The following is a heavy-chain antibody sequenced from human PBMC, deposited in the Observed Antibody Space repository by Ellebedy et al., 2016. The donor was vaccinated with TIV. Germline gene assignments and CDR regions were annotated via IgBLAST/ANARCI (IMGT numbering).Heavy chain of an antibody. Sequence: PGGSLRLSYEGSGYIFTNYWIGWVRQMPGKGLEWMGIIYPGDSDTRYSPSFQGQVTISADKSISTAYLQWSSLKASDTAMYYCARPGYGGYSGAFDIWGQGTMVTVSS. CDR2: IYPGDSDT. CDR1: GYIFTNYW. V-gene: IGHV5-51*01. CDR3: ARPGYGGYSGAFDI. D-gene: IGHD4-23*01. J-gene: IGHJ3*02.